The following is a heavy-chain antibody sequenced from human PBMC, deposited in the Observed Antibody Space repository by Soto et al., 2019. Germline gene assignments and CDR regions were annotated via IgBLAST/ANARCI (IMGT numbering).Heavy chain of an antibody. V-gene: IGHV4-39*01. CDR1: GGSISSSSYY. CDR2: IYYSGST. J-gene: IGHJ4*02. CDR3: AVSGLGFCCSWYAPRDFFEF. Sequence: SETLSLTCTVSGGSISSSSYYWGWIRQPPGKGLEWIGSIYYSGSTYYNPSLKSRVTISVDTSKNQFSLKLSSVTAADTAVYYCAVSGLGFCCSWYAPRDFFEFWGQGTLVTGSA. D-gene: IGHD6-13*01.